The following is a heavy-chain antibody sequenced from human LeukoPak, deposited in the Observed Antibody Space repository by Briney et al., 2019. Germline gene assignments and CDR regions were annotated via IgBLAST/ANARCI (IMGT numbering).Heavy chain of an antibody. CDR3: ATTTPVSTDDAFDI. Sequence: SETLSLTCAVYGGSFSGYYWSWIRQPPGKGLEWIGEINHSGSTNYNPSLKSRVTISVDTSKNQSSLKLSSVTAADTAVYYCATTTPVSTDDAFDIWGQGTMVTVSS. CDR1: GGSFSGYY. CDR2: INHSGST. D-gene: IGHD1-26*01. V-gene: IGHV4-34*01. J-gene: IGHJ3*02.